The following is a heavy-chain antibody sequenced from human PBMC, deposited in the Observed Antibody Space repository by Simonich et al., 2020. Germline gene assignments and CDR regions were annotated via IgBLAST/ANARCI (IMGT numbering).Heavy chain of an antibody. V-gene: IGHV1-2*02. CDR3: ARDPVVPAAIRNAFDI. J-gene: IGHJ3*02. CDR2: INPNRGGT. D-gene: IGHD2-2*01. CDR1: GYTFTGYY. Sequence: QVQLVQSGAEVKKPGASVKVSCKASGYTFTGYYMHWVRQAPVQGLEWMGWINPNRGGTNYAQKCQGRVTMTRDTSISTAYMELSRLRSDDTAVYYCARDPVVPAAIRNAFDIWGQGTMVTVSS.